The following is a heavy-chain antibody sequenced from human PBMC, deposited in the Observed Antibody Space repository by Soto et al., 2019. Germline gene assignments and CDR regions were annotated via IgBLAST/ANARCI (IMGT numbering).Heavy chain of an antibody. Sequence: GGSLRLSCAASGFTFSSYAMSWVRQAPGKGLEWVSAISGSGGSTYYADSVKGRFTISRDNSKNTLYLQMNSLRAEDTAVYYCAHEDSGGYYGPGDYWGQGTLVTVSS. V-gene: IGHV3-23*01. CDR2: ISGSGGST. CDR1: GFTFSSYA. D-gene: IGHD3-22*01. J-gene: IGHJ4*02. CDR3: AHEDSGGYYGPGDY.